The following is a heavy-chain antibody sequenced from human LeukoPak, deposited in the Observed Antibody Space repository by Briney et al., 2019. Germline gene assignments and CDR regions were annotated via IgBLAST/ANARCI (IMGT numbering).Heavy chain of an antibody. CDR3: ARVKSEYYYGSGSYPNWWFDP. CDR2: IYHSGST. CDR1: GGSISSGGYS. Sequence: SQTLSLTCAVPGGSISSGGYSWSWIRQPPGKGLEWIGYIYHSGSTYYNPSLKSRVTISVDRSKNQFSLKLSSVTAADTAVYYCARVKSEYYYGSGSYPNWWFDPWGQGTLVTVSS. D-gene: IGHD3-10*01. V-gene: IGHV4-30-2*01. J-gene: IGHJ5*02.